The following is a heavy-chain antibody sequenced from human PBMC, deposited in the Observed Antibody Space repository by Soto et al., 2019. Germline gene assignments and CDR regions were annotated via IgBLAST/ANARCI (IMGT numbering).Heavy chain of an antibody. CDR2: ISEDGSQK. Sequence: GGSLRLYCAASGFNFKNYAMHWVRQAPGKGLEWVTLISEDGSQKSFADSVKGRFTVSRDNSKNTVFLQMNSLKPEDTAVYYCAKSAHPATVTLYYFDYWGQGALVTVSS. V-gene: IGHV3-30*18. CDR1: GFNFKNYA. D-gene: IGHD4-17*01. J-gene: IGHJ4*02. CDR3: AKSAHPATVTLYYFDY.